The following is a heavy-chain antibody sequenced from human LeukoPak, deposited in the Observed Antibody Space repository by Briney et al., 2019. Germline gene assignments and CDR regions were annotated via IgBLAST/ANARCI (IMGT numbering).Heavy chain of an antibody. CDR3: ARLRSGNFDS. CDR2: IYYSGST. CDR1: GGSISSYY. V-gene: IGHV4-59*01. D-gene: IGHD1-26*01. J-gene: IGHJ4*02. Sequence: SETLSLTCTVSGGSISSYYWSWIRQPPGKGLELIGNIYYSGSTNYNPSLKSRVTISVDTSKNQFSLKLSSETAADTAVYYCARLRSGNFDSWGQGTLVTVSS.